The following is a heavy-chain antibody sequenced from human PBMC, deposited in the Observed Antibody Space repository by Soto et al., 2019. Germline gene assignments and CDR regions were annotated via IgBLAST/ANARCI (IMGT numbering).Heavy chain of an antibody. D-gene: IGHD5-12*01. Sequence: GASVKVSCKASGYTFTSYDINWVRQATGQGLEWMGWMNPNSGNTGYAQKFQGRVTMTRNTSISTAYMELSSLKSEDMAVYYCARDLGSGYDPGDYWGQGTLVTVSS. CDR2: MNPNSGNT. J-gene: IGHJ4*02. V-gene: IGHV1-8*01. CDR1: GYTFTSYD. CDR3: ARDLGSGYDPGDY.